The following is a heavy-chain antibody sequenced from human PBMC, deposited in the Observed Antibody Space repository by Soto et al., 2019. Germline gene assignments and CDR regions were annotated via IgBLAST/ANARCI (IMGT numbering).Heavy chain of an antibody. D-gene: IGHD4-17*01. V-gene: IGHV3-30-3*01. CDR2: ISYDGSNK. Sequence: GGSLRLSCASSGFTFSSYAMHCVRHSPGKWLEWVAVISYDGSNKYYADSVKGRFTISRDNSKNTLYLQMNSLRAEDTAVYYCARDSHDYGDYYYYYGMDVWGQGTTVTVS. CDR3: ARDSHDYGDYYYYYGMDV. J-gene: IGHJ6*01. CDR1: GFTFSSYA.